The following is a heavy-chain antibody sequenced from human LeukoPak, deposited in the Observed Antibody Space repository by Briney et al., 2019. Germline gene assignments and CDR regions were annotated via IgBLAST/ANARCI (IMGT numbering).Heavy chain of an antibody. V-gene: IGHV3-7*01. CDR2: IKQDGSEK. Sequence: GGSLRLSCAASGFTLSSYWMSRVRQAPGKGLEWVANIKQDGSEKYYVDSVKGRFTISRDNAKNSLYLQMNSLRAEDTAVYYCARDDDGWRGDYWGQGTLVTASS. CDR3: ARDDDGWRGDY. D-gene: IGHD3-3*01. J-gene: IGHJ4*02. CDR1: GFTLSSYW.